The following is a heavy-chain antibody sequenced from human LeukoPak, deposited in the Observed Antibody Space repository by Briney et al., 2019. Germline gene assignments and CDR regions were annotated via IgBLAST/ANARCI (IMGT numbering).Heavy chain of an antibody. CDR3: ARDRIYDSSGYYPHYYY. V-gene: IGHV3-30-3*01. CDR1: GFTFSSYA. Sequence: GGSLRLSCAASGFTFSSYAMHWVRQAPGKGLEWVAVISYDGSNKYYADSVKGRFTISRDNSKNTLYLQMNSLRAEDTAVYYCARDRIYDSSGYYPHYYYWGQGTLVTVSS. J-gene: IGHJ4*02. D-gene: IGHD3-22*01. CDR2: ISYDGSNK.